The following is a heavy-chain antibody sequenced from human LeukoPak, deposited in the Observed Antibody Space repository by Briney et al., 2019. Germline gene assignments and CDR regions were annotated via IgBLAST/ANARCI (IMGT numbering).Heavy chain of an antibody. D-gene: IGHD3-9*01. Sequence: PGRSLRLSCAASGFTFSSYGMHWVRQAPGKGLEWVAVIWYDGSNKYYADSVKGRFTISRDNSKNTLYLQMNSLRAEDTAVYYCARDPSLTGAYDAFDIWGQGTMVTVSS. CDR1: GFTFSSYG. V-gene: IGHV3-33*01. J-gene: IGHJ3*02. CDR3: ARDPSLTGAYDAFDI. CDR2: IWYDGSNK.